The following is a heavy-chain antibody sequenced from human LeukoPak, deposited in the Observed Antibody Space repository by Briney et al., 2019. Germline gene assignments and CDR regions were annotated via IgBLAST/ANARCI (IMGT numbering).Heavy chain of an antibody. CDR1: GGTFSSYA. CDR3: TTLYGSGRFD. D-gene: IGHD3-10*01. Sequence: SVKVSCKASGGTFSSYAICWVRQAPGQGLEWMGGIIPIFGTANYAQKFQGRVTITADESTSTAYMELTSLKVEDTAVYYCTTLYGSGRFDWGQGVMVTVSS. V-gene: IGHV1-69*13. J-gene: IGHJ4*02. CDR2: IIPIFGTA.